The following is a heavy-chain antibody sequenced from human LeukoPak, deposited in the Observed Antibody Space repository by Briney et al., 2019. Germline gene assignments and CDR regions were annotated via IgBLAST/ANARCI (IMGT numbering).Heavy chain of an antibody. Sequence: GGSLRLSCAASGFTFSSYAMSWVRQAPGKGLEWVSSISGSGDTTYYTGSVKGRFTISRDNSKNALYLQMSSIRAEDTAVYYCAKSQRNDQQVVQRIDYWGQGTLVTVSS. D-gene: IGHD2-2*01. V-gene: IGHV3-23*01. J-gene: IGHJ4*02. CDR3: AKSQRNDQQVVQRIDY. CDR2: ISGSGDTT. CDR1: GFTFSSYA.